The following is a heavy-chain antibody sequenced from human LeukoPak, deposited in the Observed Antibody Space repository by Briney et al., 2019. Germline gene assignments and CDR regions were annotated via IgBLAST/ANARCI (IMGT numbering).Heavy chain of an antibody. CDR2: ISSSGSTI. D-gene: IGHD2-2*01. V-gene: IGHV3-48*03. Sequence: GGSLRLSCAASGFTFSSYEVNWVRQAPGKGLEWVSYISSSGSTIYYADSVKGRFTISRDNAKNSLYLQMNSLRAEDTAVYYCARGLGYCSSTSCVDFDYWGQGTLVTVSS. J-gene: IGHJ4*02. CDR3: ARGLGYCSSTSCVDFDY. CDR1: GFTFSSYE.